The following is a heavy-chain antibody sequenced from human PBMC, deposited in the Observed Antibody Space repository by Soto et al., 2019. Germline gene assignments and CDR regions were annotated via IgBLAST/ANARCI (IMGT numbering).Heavy chain of an antibody. CDR1: GFSFRSFG. CDR3: AKSRGSGRCSASSGSYYYYGLDV. CDR2: ISYDGSNK. D-gene: IGHD3-10*01. J-gene: IGHJ6*02. Sequence: PGGSLRLSCAASGFSFRSFGIHWVRQAPGKGLEWVAAISYDGSNKYYADSVKGRFTISRDNSKNTLSLQMNRLRVEDAAVYYCAKSRGSGRCSASSGSYYYYGLDVWGQGTTVTVFS. V-gene: IGHV3-30*18.